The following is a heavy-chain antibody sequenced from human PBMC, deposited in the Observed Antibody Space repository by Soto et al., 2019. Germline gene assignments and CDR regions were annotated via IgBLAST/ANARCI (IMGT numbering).Heavy chain of an antibody. CDR3: ARDLNGIGGWAFLYYYYGMDV. D-gene: IGHD6-19*01. J-gene: IGHJ6*02. Sequence: GGSLRLSCAASGFTFSSYGMHWVRQAPGKGLEWVAVIWYDGSNKYYADSVKGRFTISRDNSKNTLYLQMNSLRAEDTAVYYCARDLNGIGGWAFLYYYYGMDVWGQGTTVTVSS. V-gene: IGHV3-33*01. CDR1: GFTFSSYG. CDR2: IWYDGSNK.